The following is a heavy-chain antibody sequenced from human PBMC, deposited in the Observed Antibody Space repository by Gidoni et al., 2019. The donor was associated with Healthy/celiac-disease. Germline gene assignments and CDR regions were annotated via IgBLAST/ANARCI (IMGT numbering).Heavy chain of an antibody. CDR3: ARESRITMVRGVIITNYFDY. V-gene: IGHV1-69*01. J-gene: IGHJ4*02. CDR2: IIPIFGTA. CDR1: GGTFSSYA. Sequence: QVQLVQSGAEVKKPGSSVKVSCKASGGTFSSYAISWVRQAPGQGLEWMGGIIPIFGTANYAQKFQGRVTITADESTSTAYMELSSLRSEDTAVYYCARESRITMVRGVIITNYFDYWGQGTLVTVSS. D-gene: IGHD3-10*01.